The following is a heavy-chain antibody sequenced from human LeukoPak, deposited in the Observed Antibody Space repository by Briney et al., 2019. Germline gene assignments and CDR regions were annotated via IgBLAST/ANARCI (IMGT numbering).Heavy chain of an antibody. V-gene: IGHV1-18*01. CDR2: ISAYNGNT. CDR3: AREPYDSSDDAFDI. D-gene: IGHD3-22*01. CDR1: GYTFTSYG. J-gene: IGHJ3*02. Sequence: AAVKVSCKASGYTFTSYGISGVRQAPGQGLKWMGWISAYNGNTNYAQKLQGRVTMTTDTSTSTAYMELRSLRSDDTAVYYCAREPYDSSDDAFDIWGQGTMVTVSS.